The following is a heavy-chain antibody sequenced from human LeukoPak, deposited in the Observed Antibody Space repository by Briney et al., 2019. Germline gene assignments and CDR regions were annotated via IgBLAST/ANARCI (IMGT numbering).Heavy chain of an antibody. Sequence: PGGSLRLSCAASGFTISTYGMSWVRQAPGKGLEWVSSISGGTTYYADSVKGRFTISRDNSKNTVSLQMNSLRAEDTVVYYCAKSVYHSGNYWGQGTLVTVSS. J-gene: IGHJ4*02. CDR2: ISGGTT. V-gene: IGHV3-23*01. CDR3: AKSVYHSGNY. CDR1: GFTISTYG. D-gene: IGHD3-10*01.